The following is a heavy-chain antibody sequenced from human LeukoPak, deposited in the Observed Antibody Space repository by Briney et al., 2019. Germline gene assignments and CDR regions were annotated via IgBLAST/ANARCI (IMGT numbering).Heavy chain of an antibody. V-gene: IGHV4-34*01. CDR3: ARGRLYITMGRGVTNAPYFDY. D-gene: IGHD3-10*01. CDR2: INHSGST. CDR1: GGSFSGYY. J-gene: IGHJ4*02. Sequence: SETLSLTCAVYGGSFSGYYWSWIRQPPGKGLEWIGEINHSGSTNYNPSLKSRVTISIDTSKKQFSLRLSSVTAADTAVYYCARGRLYITMGRGVTNAPYFDYWGQGTLVTVSS.